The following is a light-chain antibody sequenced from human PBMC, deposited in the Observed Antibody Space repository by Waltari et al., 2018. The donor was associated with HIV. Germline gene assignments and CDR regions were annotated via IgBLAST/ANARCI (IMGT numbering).Light chain of an antibody. CDR1: SSYIGAGYD. J-gene: IGLJ1*01. CDR3: QSYDRSLSGSFV. CDR2: GDR. V-gene: IGLV1-40*01. Sequence: QSVLTQPPSVSGAPGQRVTISCPGNSSYIGAGYDAHCSQHLPGTATKLLRYGDRNRPSGVPDRFSASRSDTSASLAITGLQAEDEADYYGQSYDRSLSGSFVFGTGTKVTVL.